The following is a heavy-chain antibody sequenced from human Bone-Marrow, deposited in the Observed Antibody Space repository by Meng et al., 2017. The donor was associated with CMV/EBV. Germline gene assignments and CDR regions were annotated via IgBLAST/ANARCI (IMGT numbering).Heavy chain of an antibody. J-gene: IGHJ4*02. V-gene: IGHV1-69*10. Sequence: SVKVSCKASGGTFSSYAISWVRQAPGQGLEWMGGIIPILGIANYAQKFQGRVTITADKSTSTAYMELSSLRSEDTAVYYCAGVGKPTVVTGQFDYWGQGTLVTVPS. CDR3: AGVGKPTVVTGQFDY. CDR2: IIPILGIA. D-gene: IGHD4-23*01. CDR1: GGTFSSYA.